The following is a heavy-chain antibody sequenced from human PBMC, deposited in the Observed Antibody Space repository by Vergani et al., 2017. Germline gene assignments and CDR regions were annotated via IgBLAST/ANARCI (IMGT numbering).Heavy chain of an antibody. V-gene: IGHV3-30*18. J-gene: IGHJ6*02. CDR2: ISYDGSNK. CDR3: AKDKASYYYYYGMDV. CDR1: GFTFSSYG. Sequence: QVQLVESGGGVVQPGRSLRLSCAASGFTFSSYGMHWVRQAPGKGLEWVAVISYDGSNKYYADSVKGRFTISRDNSKNTLYLQMNSLRADDTAVYYCAKDKASYYYYYGMDVWGQGTTVTVSS.